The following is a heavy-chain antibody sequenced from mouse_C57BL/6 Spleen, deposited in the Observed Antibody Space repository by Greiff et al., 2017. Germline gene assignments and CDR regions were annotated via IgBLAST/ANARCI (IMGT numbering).Heavy chain of an antibody. CDR2: VYPGSGSI. J-gene: IGHJ4*01. V-gene: IGHV1-62-2*01. CDR1: GYTFTEYT. CDR3: ARHEGVVYAMDY. D-gene: IGHD1-1*02. Sequence: VQLQQSGAELVKPGASVKLSCKASGYTFTEYTIHWVKQRSGQGLEWIGWVYPGSGSIKYNEKFKDKATLTADKSSSTVYMAMSRLTSEDSAVYFCARHEGVVYAMDYWGQGTSVTVSS.